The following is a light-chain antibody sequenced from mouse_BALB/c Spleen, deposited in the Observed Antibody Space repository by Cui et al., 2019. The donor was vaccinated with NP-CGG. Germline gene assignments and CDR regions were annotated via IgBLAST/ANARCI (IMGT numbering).Light chain of an antibody. J-gene: IGLJ1*01. Sequence: AVVTQESALTPSPGETVTVTCRSSTGAGTTSNYANWVQEKPDHLFTGLIGGTNNRAPGVPARFSGSLIGDKAALTITGAQTEDEAIYFCALWYSNHWVFGGGTKLTVL. CDR3: ALWYSNHWV. CDR1: TGAGTTSNY. V-gene: IGLV1*01. CDR2: GTN.